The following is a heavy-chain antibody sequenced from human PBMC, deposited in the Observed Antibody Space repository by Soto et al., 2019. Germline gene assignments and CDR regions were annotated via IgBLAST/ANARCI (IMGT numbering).Heavy chain of an antibody. J-gene: IGHJ4*02. CDR3: ARGRAVAV. V-gene: IGHV3-7*02. D-gene: IGHD6-19*01. Sequence: EVQLVESGGGLVQPGGSLRLSCVASGFTFSDYCRTWIRQAPGKGLEWVANIKSDGSEQNYVDSVKGRFTISRDNANKSLSLQMNNLRAEDTGIYYCARGRAVAVWGQGTLVSVSS. CDR1: GFTFSDYC. CDR2: IKSDGSEQ.